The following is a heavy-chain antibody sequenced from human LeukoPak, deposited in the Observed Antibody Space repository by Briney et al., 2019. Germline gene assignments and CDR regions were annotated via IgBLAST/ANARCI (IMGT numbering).Heavy chain of an antibody. Sequence: GGSLRLSCAASEFTFSNYAVSWVRQSPGKGLEWVSGISGTSGTTYYADSVKGRFTISRDNSKNTLYLQMNSLRSEDTAVYYCAKESEAIAAAGTLDYWGQGTLVTVSS. D-gene: IGHD6-13*01. CDR1: EFTFSNYA. CDR3: AKESEAIAAAGTLDY. CDR2: ISGTSGTT. J-gene: IGHJ4*02. V-gene: IGHV3-23*01.